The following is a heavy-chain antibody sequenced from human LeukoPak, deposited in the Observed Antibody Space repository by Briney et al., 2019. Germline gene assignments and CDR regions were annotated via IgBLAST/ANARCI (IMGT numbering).Heavy chain of an antibody. V-gene: IGHV1-69*13. CDR3: ARGFAVTTPRYWYFDL. CDR2: IIPIFGTA. CDR1: GGTFSSYA. J-gene: IGHJ2*01. D-gene: IGHD4-17*01. Sequence: EASVKVSCKASGGTFSSYAISWVRQAPGQGLEWMGGIIPIFGTANYAQKFQGRVTITADESTSTAYMELSSLRSEDTAVYYCARGFAVTTPRYWYFDLWGRGTLVTVSS.